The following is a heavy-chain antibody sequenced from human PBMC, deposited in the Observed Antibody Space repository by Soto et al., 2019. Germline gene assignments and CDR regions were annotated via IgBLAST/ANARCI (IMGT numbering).Heavy chain of an antibody. CDR2: ISGSGGST. V-gene: IGHV3-23*01. CDR1: GFTFSSYA. J-gene: IGHJ4*02. Sequence: GVLRLSCAASGFTFSSYAMSWVRQAPVKGLEWVSDISGSGGSTYYADSVKGRFTISRDNSKNTLYLQMNSLRAEDTAVYYCAKDWVVPTPAYYFDYWGQGTLVTVSS. D-gene: IGHD5-12*01. CDR3: AKDWVVPTPAYYFDY.